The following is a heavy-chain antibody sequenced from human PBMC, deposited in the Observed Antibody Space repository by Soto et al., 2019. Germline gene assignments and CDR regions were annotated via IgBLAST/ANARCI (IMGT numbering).Heavy chain of an antibody. D-gene: IGHD1-26*01. V-gene: IGHV3-30-3*01. Sequence: QVHLVESGGGVVQPGSSLRLSCAASEFTFRIFAMHWLRQSPGKGLEWVVVISYDGSRKADSVKGRFTVSRDNSWNTLYLQMNSLRAEDTAIYYCARGDREDIEEVVGVRPGEYSMDVWGQGTTVTVSS. CDR1: EFTFRIFA. CDR2: ISYDGSRK. CDR3: ARGDREDIEEVVGVRPGEYSMDV. J-gene: IGHJ6*02.